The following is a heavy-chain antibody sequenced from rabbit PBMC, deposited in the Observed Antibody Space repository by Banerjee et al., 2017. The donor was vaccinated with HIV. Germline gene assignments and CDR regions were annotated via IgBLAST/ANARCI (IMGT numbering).Heavy chain of an antibody. CDR3: ARGAWSNDCMNL. CDR2: IYNGDGST. J-gene: IGHJ4*01. Sequence: EESGGDLVQPEGSLTLTCKASGFDFSNDAMCWVRQAPGKGPEFIACIYNGDGSTYYASWVNGRFTVSKTSSTTVTLRMTSLTGADTATYFCARGAWSNDCMNLWGQGTLVTVS. CDR1: GFDFSNDA. D-gene: IGHD3-1*01. V-gene: IGHV1S47*01.